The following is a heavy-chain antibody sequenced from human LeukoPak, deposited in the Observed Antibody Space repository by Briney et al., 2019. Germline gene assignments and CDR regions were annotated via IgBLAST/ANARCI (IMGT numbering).Heavy chain of an antibody. J-gene: IGHJ4*02. CDR3: AGAEITGGYPPPDY. V-gene: IGHV1-2*02. Sequence: GASVKVSCKASGYTFNDYYMHWVRQAPGQGLEWMGWINPNSGGTNSAQKFQGRVTMTRDTSISTVYMELSRLRSDDTAVYYCAGAEITGGYPPPDYWGQGTLVTVSS. CDR1: GYTFNDYY. D-gene: IGHD1-14*01. CDR2: INPNSGGT.